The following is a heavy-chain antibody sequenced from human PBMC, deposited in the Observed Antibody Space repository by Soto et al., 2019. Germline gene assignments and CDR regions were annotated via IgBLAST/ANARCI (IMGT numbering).Heavy chain of an antibody. Sequence: QITLKESGPPLVNPTQTLTLTCTLSGFSLSSRGMGVVWICQPPKKALEWLALIYWNGDKRYSPFPTSRLTITKDTSKSLVVLMMTDVDPDDTEIYYFAHSFWSDGAPRRDFDSWGQGTLVTVSS. J-gene: IGHJ4*02. V-gene: IGHV2-5*01. CDR1: GFSLSSRGMG. D-gene: IGHD4-17*01. CDR2: IYWNGDK. CDR3: AHSFWSDGAPRRDFDS.